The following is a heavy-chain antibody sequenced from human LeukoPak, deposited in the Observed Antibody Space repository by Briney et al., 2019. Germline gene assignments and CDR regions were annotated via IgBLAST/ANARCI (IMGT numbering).Heavy chain of an antibody. V-gene: IGHV4-38-2*02. D-gene: IGHD7-27*01. CDR1: GYSISSGYH. CDR3: ARENWVFDY. Sequence: SETLSLPCVVSGYSISSGYHWGWIRQPPGEGLEWIGSVYRSGSTYYNPYLKSRVTISVDTSKNQISLKVRSVTAADTAVYYCARENWVFDYWGQGILVTVSS. CDR2: VYRSGST. J-gene: IGHJ4*02.